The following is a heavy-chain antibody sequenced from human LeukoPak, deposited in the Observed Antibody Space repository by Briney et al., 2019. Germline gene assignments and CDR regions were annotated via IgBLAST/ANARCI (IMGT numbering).Heavy chain of an antibody. D-gene: IGHD3/OR15-3a*01. CDR1: GYTFTSYG. V-gene: IGHV1-18*01. CDR2: ISAYNGNT. Sequence: ASVKVSCKASGYTFTSYGISWVRQAPGQGLEWMGWISAYNGNTNYAEKLQGRVTMTTDTSTSTAYMELRSLRSDDTAVYYCARDGLSEIDDAFDIWGQGTMVTVSS. CDR3: ARDGLSEIDDAFDI. J-gene: IGHJ3*02.